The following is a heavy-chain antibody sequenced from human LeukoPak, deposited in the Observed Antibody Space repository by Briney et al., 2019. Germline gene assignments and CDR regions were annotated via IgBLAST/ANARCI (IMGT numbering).Heavy chain of an antibody. Sequence: ESGPTLVKPTQTLTLTCTFSGFSLTTSGVGVGWIRQPPGKALEWLALIYWDDDKRYSPSLKSRVTITKDTSKNQVVLTMTNMDPVDTATYYCARSYSDYDYFNNWFDPWGQGTLVTVSS. CDR2: IYWDDDK. V-gene: IGHV2-5*02. D-gene: IGHD5-12*01. CDR3: ARSYSDYDYFNNWFDP. CDR1: GFSLTTSGVG. J-gene: IGHJ5*02.